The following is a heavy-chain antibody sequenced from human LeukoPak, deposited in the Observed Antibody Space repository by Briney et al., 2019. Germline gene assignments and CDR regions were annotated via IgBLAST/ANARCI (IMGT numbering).Heavy chain of an antibody. CDR3: ATQRGSYLWGTDFDY. CDR2: INPNSGDT. Sequence: VASVKVSCKASGYTFTGYYMHWVRQAPGQGLEWKGWINPNSGDTKYAQKFQGRVTMTRDTSISTAYMELSRLRSDDTAVYYCATQRGSYLWGTDFDYWGQGTLVTVSS. CDR1: GYTFTGYY. D-gene: IGHD3-16*01. J-gene: IGHJ4*02. V-gene: IGHV1-2*02.